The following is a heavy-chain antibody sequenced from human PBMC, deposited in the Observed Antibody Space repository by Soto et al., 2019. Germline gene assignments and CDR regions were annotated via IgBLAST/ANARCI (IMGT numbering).Heavy chain of an antibody. CDR3: AGRCDSTSCLAHFDY. V-gene: IGHV1-69*06. Sequence: QVQLVQSGAEVKKPGSSVKVSCKASGGTFNNYVINWVRLAPGQGLEWMGGIIPIFGTANYAQKFQGRVKITADKSTSPAYMELNSLRSEDTAVYYCAGRCDSTSCLAHFDYWGQGTLVTVSS. D-gene: IGHD2-2*01. J-gene: IGHJ4*02. CDR1: GGTFNNYV. CDR2: IIPIFGTA.